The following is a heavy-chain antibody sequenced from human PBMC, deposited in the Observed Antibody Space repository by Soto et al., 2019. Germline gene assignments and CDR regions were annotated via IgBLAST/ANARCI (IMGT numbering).Heavy chain of an antibody. V-gene: IGHV1-69*12. Sequence: QVQLVQSGAEVRQPASSVKVSCKTSGGTFSSYAISWVRQAPGQGLEWMGGIVPIVDTSTYAQKFQGRVTITEDETKSNAYMELSSLRSDDTAIYYFLRVVANPCYPDNWGQGTLVTVSS. CDR2: IVPIVDTS. D-gene: IGHD2-15*01. J-gene: IGHJ4*02. CDR3: LRVVANPCYPDN. CDR1: GGTFSSYA.